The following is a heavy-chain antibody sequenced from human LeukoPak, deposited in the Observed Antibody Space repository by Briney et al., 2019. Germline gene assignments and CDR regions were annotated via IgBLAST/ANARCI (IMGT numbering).Heavy chain of an antibody. CDR3: ARATTVTAYYFDQ. V-gene: IGHV4-39*07. D-gene: IGHD4-17*01. CDR2: IYYSGST. J-gene: IGHJ4*02. Sequence: PSETLSLTCTVSGGSISSSSYYWGWIRQPPGKGLEWIGSIYYSGSTYYNPSLKSRVTISVDTSKNQFSLKLSSVTAADTAVYYCARATTVTAYYFDQWGQGTLVTVSS. CDR1: GGSISSSSYY.